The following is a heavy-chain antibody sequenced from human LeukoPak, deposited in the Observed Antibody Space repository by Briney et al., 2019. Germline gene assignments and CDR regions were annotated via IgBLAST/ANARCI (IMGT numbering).Heavy chain of an antibody. CDR2: INAANGDT. Sequence: GASVKVSCTASGYTFSTYIVHWVRQAPGQRLEWMGCINAANGDTKYSQKFQGRVTITRDTSASTAYVGMSSLRSEDTAVYFCAREIDRDDYNRFFDYWGQGTLVTVSS. J-gene: IGHJ4*02. CDR3: AREIDRDDYNRFFDY. D-gene: IGHD5-24*01. CDR1: GYTFSTYI. V-gene: IGHV1-3*01.